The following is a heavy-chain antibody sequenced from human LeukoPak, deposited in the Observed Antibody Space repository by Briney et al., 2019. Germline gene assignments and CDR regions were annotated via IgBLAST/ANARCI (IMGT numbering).Heavy chain of an antibody. D-gene: IGHD2-21*01. J-gene: IGHJ4*02. CDR1: GFIFNEYS. CDR3: TRGGGYCGGDCYGIDY. CDR2: ISSRSSTI. V-gene: IGHV3-48*04. Sequence: GGSLRLSCVGSGFIFNEYSLNWVRQAPGKGPEWVSYISSRSSTIYYADSVKGRFTISRDNAKNSLYLQMNSLRAEDTAVYYCTRGGGYCGGDCYGIDYWGQGTLVTVSS.